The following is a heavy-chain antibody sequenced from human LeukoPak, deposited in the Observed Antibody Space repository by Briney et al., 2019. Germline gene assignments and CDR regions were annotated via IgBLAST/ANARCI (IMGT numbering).Heavy chain of an antibody. CDR2: ISYDGSNK. V-gene: IGHV3-30-3*01. CDR3: AKIVGATNPDY. D-gene: IGHD1-26*01. Sequence: PPGRSLRLSCAASGFTFSSYAMHWVRQAPGKGLEWVAVISYDGSNKYYADSVKGRFTISRDNSKNTLYLQMNSLRAEDTAVYYCAKIVGATNPDYWGQGTLVTVSS. J-gene: IGHJ4*02. CDR1: GFTFSSYA.